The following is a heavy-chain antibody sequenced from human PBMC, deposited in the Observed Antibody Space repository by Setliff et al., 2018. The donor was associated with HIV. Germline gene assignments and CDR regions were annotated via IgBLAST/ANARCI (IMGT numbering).Heavy chain of an antibody. Sequence: PSETLSLTCAVSGGSISTNYWWSWVRQPPGKGLEWIGSIYHSGSTYNNPSLKSRVTISVDTSKNQFSLKLTSVTAADTAVYYCARTLRAAAMGYFDYWGQGTLVTVSS. CDR2: IYHSGST. D-gene: IGHD5-18*01. CDR3: ARTLRAAAMGYFDY. J-gene: IGHJ4*02. CDR1: GGSISTNYW. V-gene: IGHV4-4*02.